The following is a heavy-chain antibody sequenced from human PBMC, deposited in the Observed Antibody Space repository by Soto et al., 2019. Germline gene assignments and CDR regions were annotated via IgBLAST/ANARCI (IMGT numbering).Heavy chain of an antibody. Sequence: GGSLRLSCAASGFTFSSYGMHWVRQAPGKGLEWVAVIWYDGSNKYYADSVKGRFTISRDNSKNTLYLQMNSLRAEDTAVYYCALLHSTVVTPSYYYGMDVWGQGTTVTVSS. J-gene: IGHJ6*02. CDR3: ALLHSTVVTPSYYYGMDV. V-gene: IGHV3-33*01. CDR2: IWYDGSNK. CDR1: GFTFSSYG. D-gene: IGHD4-17*01.